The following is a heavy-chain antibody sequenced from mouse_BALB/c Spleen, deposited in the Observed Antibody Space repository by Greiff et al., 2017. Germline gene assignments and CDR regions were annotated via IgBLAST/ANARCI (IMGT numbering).Heavy chain of an antibody. CDR2: ISYSGST. Sequence: EVKLMESGPSLVKPSQTLSLTCSVTGDSITSGYWNWIRKFPGNKLEYMGYISYSGSTYYNPSLKSRISITRDTSKNQYYLQLNSVTTEDTATYYCARYDGYSWYFDVWGAGTTVTVSS. J-gene: IGHJ1*01. V-gene: IGHV3-8*02. CDR3: ARYDGYSWYFDV. CDR1: GDSITSGY. D-gene: IGHD2-3*01.